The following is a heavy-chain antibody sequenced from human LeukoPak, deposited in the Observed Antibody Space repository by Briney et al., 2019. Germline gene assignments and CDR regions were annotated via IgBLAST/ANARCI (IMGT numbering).Heavy chain of an antibody. Sequence: GGSLRLSCSPSGFSLSNYWMHWVRQAPGKGLVWVSRINPDGSVTNHADSVKGRFTTSRDNAKNTLYLQMNSLRVEDTAVYYCSRDTYGYEDHWGQGTLVTVSS. CDR2: INPDGSVT. V-gene: IGHV3-74*01. CDR3: SRDTYGYEDH. J-gene: IGHJ4*02. CDR1: GFSLSNYW. D-gene: IGHD3-16*01.